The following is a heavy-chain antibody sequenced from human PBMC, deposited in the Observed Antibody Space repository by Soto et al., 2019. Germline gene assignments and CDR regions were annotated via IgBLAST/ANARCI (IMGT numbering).Heavy chain of an antibody. CDR1: GYTFTSYG. J-gene: IGHJ4*02. CDR3: ASSYYDSSGYFPPDY. CDR2: ISAYNGNT. D-gene: IGHD3-22*01. V-gene: IGHV1-18*01. Sequence: QVQLVQSGAEVKKPGASVKVSCKASGYTFTSYGISWVRQAPGQGLEWMGWISAYNGNTNYAQKLQGRVTMTTDTSXITAYMELRSLRSDDTAVYYCASSYYDSSGYFPPDYWGQGTLVTVSS.